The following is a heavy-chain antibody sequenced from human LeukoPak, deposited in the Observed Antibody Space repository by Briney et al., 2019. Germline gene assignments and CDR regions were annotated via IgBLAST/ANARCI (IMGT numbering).Heavy chain of an antibody. Sequence: PGGSLRLSCAASGFTFRSYEMNWVRQAPGKGLEWVSAISGSGGSTYYADSVKGRFTISRDNSKNTLYLQMNSLRAEDTAVYYCANLQVLLWFGELYRPNYGMDVWGQGTTVTVSS. D-gene: IGHD3-10*01. J-gene: IGHJ6*02. V-gene: IGHV3-23*01. CDR2: ISGSGGST. CDR3: ANLQVLLWFGELYRPNYGMDV. CDR1: GFTFRSYE.